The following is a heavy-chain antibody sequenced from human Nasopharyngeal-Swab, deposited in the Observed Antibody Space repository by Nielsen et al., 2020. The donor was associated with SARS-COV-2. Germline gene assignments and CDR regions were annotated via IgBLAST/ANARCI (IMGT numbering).Heavy chain of an antibody. Sequence: GGSLRLSCAASGFTFSNYNMNWVRQAPGKGLEWVSYISSSSTYIYYADSVKGRFTISRDNTKNSLSLQMNSLRAEDTAVYYCARDGLDYDFWSAYFMDVWGQGTTVTVSS. J-gene: IGHJ6*02. CDR3: ARDGLDYDFWSAYFMDV. D-gene: IGHD3-3*01. CDR2: ISSSSTYI. CDR1: GFTFSNYN. V-gene: IGHV3-21*01.